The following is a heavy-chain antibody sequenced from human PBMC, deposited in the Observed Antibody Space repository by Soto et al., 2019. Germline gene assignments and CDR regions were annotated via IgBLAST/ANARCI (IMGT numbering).Heavy chain of an antibody. D-gene: IGHD6-13*01. Sequence: GASVKVSCKASGYTFTSYGISWVRQAPGQGLEWMGWISAYNGNTNYAQKLQGRVTMTTDTSTSTAYMELRSLRSDDTAVYYCARDGGGAAGTENYYYYVMDFCGQGTTVTGSS. CDR2: ISAYNGNT. CDR3: ARDGGGAAGTENYYYYVMDF. J-gene: IGHJ6*02. V-gene: IGHV1-18*01. CDR1: GYTFTSYG.